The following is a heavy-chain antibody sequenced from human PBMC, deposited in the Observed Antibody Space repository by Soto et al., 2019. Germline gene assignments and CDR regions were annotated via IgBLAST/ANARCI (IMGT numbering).Heavy chain of an antibody. D-gene: IGHD3-10*01. CDR2: ISVYNAKT. CDR1: GYNFFGYG. Sequence: ASVKVSCKASGYNFFGYGLSWVRQAPGQGLEWMGWISVYNAKTNYAQKFQGRVTMTPDTSATTVYMELSSVTAADTAVYYCARGRGFDYWGQGTLVTVSS. CDR3: ARGRGFDY. J-gene: IGHJ4*02. V-gene: IGHV1-18*01.